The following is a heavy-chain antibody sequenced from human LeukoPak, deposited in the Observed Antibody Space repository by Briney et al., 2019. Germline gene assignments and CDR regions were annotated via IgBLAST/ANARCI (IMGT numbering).Heavy chain of an antibody. J-gene: IGHJ5*02. CDR3: ARRRGSSGWYFGLSWGPNWFDP. D-gene: IGHD6-19*01. CDR1: GGSFSGYY. Sequence: PSETLSLTCAVYGGSFSGYYWSWIRQPPGKGLEWIGEINHSGSTNYNPSLKSRVTISVDTSKNQFSLKLSSVTAADTAVYYCARRRGSSGWYFGLSWGPNWFDPWGQGTLVTVSS. CDR2: INHSGST. V-gene: IGHV4-34*01.